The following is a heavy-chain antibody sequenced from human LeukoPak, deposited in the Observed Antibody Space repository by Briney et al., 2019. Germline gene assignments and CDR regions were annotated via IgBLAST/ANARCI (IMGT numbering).Heavy chain of an antibody. CDR1: GFSLSTSGMC. V-gene: IGHV2-70*13. CDR3: AGRNGNYINGVFDL. D-gene: IGHD1-7*01. Sequence: SGPTLVKPTQTLTLTCTFSGFSLSTSGMCVSWIRQPPGKALEWLALIDWDDDKYYSTSLKTRLTISKDTSKNQVVLTMTNMDPVNTPTYYCAGRNGNYINGVFDLGGKGIMPTVSS. J-gene: IGHJ3*01. CDR2: IDWDDDK.